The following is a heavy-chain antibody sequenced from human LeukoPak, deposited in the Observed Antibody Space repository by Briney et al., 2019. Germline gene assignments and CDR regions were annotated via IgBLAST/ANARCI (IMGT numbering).Heavy chain of an antibody. CDR1: GFTFSSYG. CDR3: ARDLSVRRYLIQFSDLGFDY. Sequence: HPGGSLRLSCAASGFTFSSYGMHWVRQAPGKGLEWVAVISYDGSNKYYADSVKGRFTISRDNSKNTLYLQMNSLRAEDTAVYYCARDLSVRRYLIQFSDLGFDYWGQGTLVTVSS. V-gene: IGHV3-30*03. J-gene: IGHJ4*02. D-gene: IGHD1-14*01. CDR2: ISYDGSNK.